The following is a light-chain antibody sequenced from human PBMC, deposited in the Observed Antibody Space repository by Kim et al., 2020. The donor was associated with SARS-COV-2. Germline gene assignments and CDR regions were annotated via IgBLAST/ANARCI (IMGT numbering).Light chain of an antibody. V-gene: IGLV3-21*01. CDR2: FDS. Sequence: SYELTQPPSVSVAPGDTARITCGGNNIGSEGVHWYQQKPGQAPVLLIYFDSDWPRIPERFSGSNSGNTATLTIKKVEPGDEADYYCQVWNSGSDQWVFGGGTQLTVL. CDR3: QVWNSGSDQWV. CDR1: NIGSEG. J-gene: IGLJ3*02.